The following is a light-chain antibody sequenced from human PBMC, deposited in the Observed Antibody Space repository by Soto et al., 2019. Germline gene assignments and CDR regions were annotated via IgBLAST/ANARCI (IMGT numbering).Light chain of an antibody. CDR1: QSVSSN. CDR2: GAS. V-gene: IGKV3-15*01. Sequence: EIVMTQSPATLSVSPGERATLSCRASQSVSSNLAWYQQKPGQALRLLIYGASTRATGIPARFSGSGSGTEFTLTISSLQSEDFAVYYCQQYNNWPPPLTFGGGTKVDIK. CDR3: QQYNNWPPPLT. J-gene: IGKJ4*01.